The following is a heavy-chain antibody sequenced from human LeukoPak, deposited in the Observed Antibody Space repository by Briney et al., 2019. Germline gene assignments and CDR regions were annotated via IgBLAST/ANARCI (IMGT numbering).Heavy chain of an antibody. V-gene: IGHV1-46*03. J-gene: IGHJ4*02. CDR2: INPSGGST. Sequence: ASVKVSCKTSGYTFTSYYIHSVRQAPGQGLEWMGVINPSGGSTVYAQRFQGRVAMTRDTSATTMYMELTSLRSEDTAVYYCAGEIVGANYWGQGTLVTVSS. D-gene: IGHD1-26*01. CDR3: AGEIVGANY. CDR1: GYTFTSYY.